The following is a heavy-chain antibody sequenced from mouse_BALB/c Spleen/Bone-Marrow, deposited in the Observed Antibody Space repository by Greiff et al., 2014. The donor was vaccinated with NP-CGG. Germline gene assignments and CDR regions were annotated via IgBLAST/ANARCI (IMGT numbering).Heavy chain of an antibody. D-gene: IGHD4-1*01. CDR2: INPSSGYT. J-gene: IGHJ3*01. CDR3: ALANWDIGGPFAY. Sequence: LEESGAELARPGASMKMSCKASGYTFTSYTMHWVKQRPGQGLEWMGYINPSSGYTNYNQKFKDKATLTADKSSSTAYMQLSSLTSEDSAVYYCALANWDIGGPFAYWGQGTLVTVSA. V-gene: IGHV1-4*01. CDR1: GYTFTSYT.